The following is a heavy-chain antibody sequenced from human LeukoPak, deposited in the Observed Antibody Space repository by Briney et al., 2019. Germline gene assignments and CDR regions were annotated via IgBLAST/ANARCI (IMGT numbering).Heavy chain of an antibody. CDR3: ARQRGSLRTLDHIDY. D-gene: IGHD6-25*01. CDR1: GYTFTSYG. J-gene: IGHJ4*02. CDR2: ISAYDGNT. V-gene: IGHV1-18*01. Sequence: GASVKVSCKASGYTFTSYGSSWVRQAPGQGLEWMGWISAYDGNTNYAQKLQGRVTMTTDTSTGTAYMELRSLRSDATAVYYCARQRGSLRTLDHIDYWGQGTLVTVSS.